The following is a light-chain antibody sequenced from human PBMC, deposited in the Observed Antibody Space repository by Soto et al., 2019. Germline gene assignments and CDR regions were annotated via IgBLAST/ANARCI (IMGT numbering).Light chain of an antibody. CDR2: EAF. CDR3: CSYAGSTTLYV. CDR1: SSDVGSYNL. J-gene: IGLJ1*01. V-gene: IGLV2-23*01. Sequence: QSVLNQPASVSGSPGQSITISCTGTSSDVGSYNLVSWYQQHPGTAPKLMIYEAFKRPSGVSNRFSGSKSGDTASLTISGLQAEDEADYYCCSYAGSTTLYVFGTGTKVTVL.